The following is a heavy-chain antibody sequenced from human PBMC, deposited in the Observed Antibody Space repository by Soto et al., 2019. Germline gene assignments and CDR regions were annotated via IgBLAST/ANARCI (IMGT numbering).Heavy chain of an antibody. D-gene: IGHD6-13*01. J-gene: IGHJ5*02. CDR1: GGSISSGGYY. CDR3: ARVAGAAGTGEGWFDP. Sequence: SETLSLTCTVSGGSISSGGYYWSWIRQHPGKGLEWIGYIYYSGSTNYNPSLKSRVTISVDTSKNQFSLKLSSVTAAVTAGYYCARVAGAAGTGEGWFDPWGQGTLVTVS. V-gene: IGHV4-31*03. CDR2: IYYSGST.